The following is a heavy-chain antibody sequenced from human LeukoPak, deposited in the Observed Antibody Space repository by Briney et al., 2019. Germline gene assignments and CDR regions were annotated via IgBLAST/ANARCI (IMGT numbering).Heavy chain of an antibody. D-gene: IGHD4-17*01. J-gene: IGHJ4*02. CDR1: GYSFTSYW. CDR3: SRRAVTTVYFDY. Sequence: SGESLKISCKGSGYSFTSYWIAWVRQMPGKGLEWMGIIYPGDFDTRYRPSYQGQVTISADKSISAAYLQWSSLKASDTAVYYCSRRAVTTVYFDYWRKGSLVTVSS. V-gene: IGHV5-51*01. CDR2: IYPGDFDT.